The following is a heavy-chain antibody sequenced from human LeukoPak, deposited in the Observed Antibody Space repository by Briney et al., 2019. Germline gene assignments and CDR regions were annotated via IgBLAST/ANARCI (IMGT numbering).Heavy chain of an antibody. V-gene: IGHV3-33*08. CDR2: IWYDGSNK. CDR1: GFTSSNYA. J-gene: IGHJ4*02. Sequence: GGSLRLSCAASGFTSSNYAMSWVRQAPGKGLEWVAVIWYDGSNKYYADSVKGRFTISRDNSKNTLYLQMNSLRAEDTAVYYCARGTIAAAGTDYWGQGTLVTVSS. CDR3: ARGTIAAAGTDY. D-gene: IGHD6-13*01.